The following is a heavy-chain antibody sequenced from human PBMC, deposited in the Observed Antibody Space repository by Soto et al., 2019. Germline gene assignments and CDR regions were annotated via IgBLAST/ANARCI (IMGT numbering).Heavy chain of an antibody. CDR3: AREAMTGRPYYGMDV. V-gene: IGHV4-39*02. CDR2: IYYSGST. J-gene: IGHJ6*02. CDR1: GGSISSSSYY. D-gene: IGHD3-9*01. Sequence: ETLSLTCTVSGGSISSSSYYWGWIRQPPGKGLEWIGSIYYSGSTYYNPSLKSRVTISVDTSKNQFSLKLSSVTAADTAVYYCAREAMTGRPYYGMDVWGQGTTVTVSS.